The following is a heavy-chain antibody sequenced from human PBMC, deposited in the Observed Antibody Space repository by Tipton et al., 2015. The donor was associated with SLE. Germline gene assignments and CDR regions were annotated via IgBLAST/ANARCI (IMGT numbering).Heavy chain of an antibody. V-gene: IGHV4-34*09. J-gene: IGHJ4*02. CDR3: ARVHIVVVIRAIDY. D-gene: IGHD3-22*01. Sequence: LRLSCAVYGGSFSGYYWSWIRQPPGKGLEWIGEINHSGSTNYNPSLKSRVTISVDTSKNQFSLKLSSVTAADTAVYYCARVHIVVVIRAIDYWGQGTLVTVSS. CDR1: GGSFSGYY. CDR2: INHSGST.